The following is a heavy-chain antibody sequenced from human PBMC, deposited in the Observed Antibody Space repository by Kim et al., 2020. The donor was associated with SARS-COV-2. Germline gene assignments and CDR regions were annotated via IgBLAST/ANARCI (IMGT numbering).Heavy chain of an antibody. CDR2: INWNGGST. J-gene: IGHJ6*02. Sequence: GGSLRLSCAASGFTFDDYGMSWVRQAPGKGLEWVSGINWNGGSTAYADSVKGRFTISRDNAKNSLYLQMNSLRAEDTALYHCARVSVLPVEGHYYYYYGMDVWGQGTTVTVSS. CDR1: GFTFDDYG. V-gene: IGHV3-20*01. CDR3: ARVSVLPVEGHYYYYYGMDV. D-gene: IGHD2-15*01.